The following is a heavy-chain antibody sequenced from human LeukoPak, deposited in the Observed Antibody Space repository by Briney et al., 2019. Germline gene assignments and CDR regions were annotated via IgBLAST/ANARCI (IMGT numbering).Heavy chain of an antibody. V-gene: IGHV3-21*04. Sequence: GGSLRLSCAASGFTFSSYSMNWVRQAPGKGLERVSSISSSSSYIYYADSVKGRFTISRDNAKNSLYLQMNSLRAEDTAVYYCARDHSIAVAGHYYYYGMDVWGQGTTVTVSS. CDR2: ISSSSSYI. D-gene: IGHD6-19*01. CDR3: ARDHSIAVAGHYYYYGMDV. CDR1: GFTFSSYS. J-gene: IGHJ6*02.